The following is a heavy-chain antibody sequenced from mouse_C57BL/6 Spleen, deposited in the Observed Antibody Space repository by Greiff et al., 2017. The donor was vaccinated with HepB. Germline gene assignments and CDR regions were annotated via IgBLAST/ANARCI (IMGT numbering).Heavy chain of an antibody. D-gene: IGHD4-1*02. Sequence: QVQLKESGPGLVQPSQSLSITCTVSGFSLTSYGVHWVRQSPGKGLEWLGVIWSGGSTDYNAAFISRLSISKDNSKSQVFFKMNSLQADDTAIYYCARKGFSTGGGYFDYWGQGTTLTVSS. CDR1: GFSLTSYG. J-gene: IGHJ2*01. CDR3: ARKGFSTGGGYFDY. V-gene: IGHV2-2*01. CDR2: IWSGGST.